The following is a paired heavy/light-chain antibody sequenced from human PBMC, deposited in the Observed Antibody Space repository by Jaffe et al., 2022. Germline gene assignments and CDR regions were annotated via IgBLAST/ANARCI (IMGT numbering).Heavy chain of an antibody. CDR1: GFTFSSYS. V-gene: IGHV3-21*01. CDR3: ARVTCTGGVCYPLYYYYYMDV. CDR2: ISSSSSYI. J-gene: IGHJ6*03. Sequence: EVQLVESGGGLVKPGGSLRLSCAASGFTFSSYSMNWVRQAPGKGLEWVSSISSSSSYIYYADSVKGRFTISRDNAKNSLYLQMNSLRAEDTAVYYCARVTCTGGVCYPLYYYYYMDVWGKGTTVTVSS. D-gene: IGHD2-8*02.
Light chain of an antibody. CDR2: GNS. CDR1: SSNIGAGYD. J-gene: IGLJ2*01. V-gene: IGLV1-40*01. CDR3: QSYDSSLSGFV. Sequence: QSVLTQPPSVSGAPGQRVTISCTGSSSNIGAGYDVHWYQQLPGTAPKLLIYGNSNRPSGVPDRFSGSKSGTSASLAITGLQAEDEADYYCQSYDSSLSGFVFGGGTKLTVL.